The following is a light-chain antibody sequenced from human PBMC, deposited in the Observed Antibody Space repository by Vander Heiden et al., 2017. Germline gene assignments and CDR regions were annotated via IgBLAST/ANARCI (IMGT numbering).Light chain of an antibody. CDR1: QSISSY. Sequence: IQMTQSPFSLSASAGDRVTITCRASQSISSYLNWYRQKPGKAPELLIYAASSLLSGVPSRFSGSGSGTEFSLTISSLQPDDFATYYCQQNFNSPWTFGQGTTVEIK. CDR2: AAS. V-gene: IGKV1-39*01. CDR3: QQNFNSPWT. J-gene: IGKJ1*01.